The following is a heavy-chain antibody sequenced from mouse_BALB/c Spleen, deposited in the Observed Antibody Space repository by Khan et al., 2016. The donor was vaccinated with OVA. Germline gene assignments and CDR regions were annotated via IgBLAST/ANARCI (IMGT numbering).Heavy chain of an antibody. CDR2: IDPFNGGT. CDR3: ARRTLDY. CDR1: AYSFTSYY. V-gene: IGHV1S135*01. Sequence: VQLQQSGPELMKPGASVKISCKASAYSFTSYYMHWVKQSHGKSLEWIGCIDPFNGGTTSNQKFKGKATLTVDKSSSTAYMHLSTLTSEYSAVYYCARRTLDYWGQGTSVTVSS. J-gene: IGHJ4*01.